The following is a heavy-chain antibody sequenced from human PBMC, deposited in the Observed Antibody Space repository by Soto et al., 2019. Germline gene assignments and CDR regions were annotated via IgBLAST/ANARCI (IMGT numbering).Heavy chain of an antibody. CDR2: IIDSGAST. CDR1: GFTFSSCA. CDR3: ARVEWKRLWSPVYYFDY. J-gene: IGHJ4*02. V-gene: IGHV3-23*01. Sequence: LRLSCAASGFTFSSCAMGWVRQAPGKGLEWVSYIIDSGASTYYADSVKGRFTISRDNAKSTLYLQMNSLRAEDTAVYYCARVEWKRLWSPVYYFDYWGQGTLVTVSS. D-gene: IGHD5-18*01.